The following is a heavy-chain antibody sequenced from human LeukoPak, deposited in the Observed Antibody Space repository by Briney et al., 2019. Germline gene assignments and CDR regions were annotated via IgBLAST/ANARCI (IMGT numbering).Heavy chain of an antibody. CDR1: GYTFTSYY. CDR2: INPSGGST. CDR3: ARRKVYYDSSGYYYGFDY. J-gene: IGHJ4*02. V-gene: IGHV1-46*01. Sequence: SVTVSCKASGYTFTSYYMHWVRQAPGQGLEWMGIINPSGGSTSYAQKLQGRVTMTTDTSTSTAYMELRSLRSDDTAVYYCARRKVYYDSSGYYYGFDYWGQGTLVTVSS. D-gene: IGHD3-22*01.